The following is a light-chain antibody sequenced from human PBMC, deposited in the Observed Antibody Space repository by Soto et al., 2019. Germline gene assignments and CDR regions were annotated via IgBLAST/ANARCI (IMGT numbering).Light chain of an antibody. CDR2: GAS. J-gene: IGKJ2*01. Sequence: EIVLTQSPGTLSLSPGERATLSCRASQSVSSNYLAWYQQKPGQAPRLLIYGASNSATGIPDRFSGRGSGTDFTLTISRLEPEDFAVYYCQQYGTSPYTFGQGPKLEI. V-gene: IGKV3-20*01. CDR3: QQYGTSPYT. CDR1: QSVSSNY.